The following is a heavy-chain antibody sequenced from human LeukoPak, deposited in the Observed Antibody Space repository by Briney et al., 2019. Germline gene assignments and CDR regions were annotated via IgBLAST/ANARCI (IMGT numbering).Heavy chain of an antibody. J-gene: IGHJ4*02. D-gene: IGHD6-13*01. V-gene: IGHV3-49*03. CDR3: SRIEEAAAEKFDY. CDR1: GFTYGDYA. CDR2: IRSKAYGGTT. Sequence: GGPLRLSCTACGFTYGDYAISWFRQAPGKGLEWVGFIRSKAYGGTTEYAASVKGRFTISRDESKSIAYRQMNSLKTEDTAVYYCSRIEEAAAEKFDYWGQGTLVAVSS.